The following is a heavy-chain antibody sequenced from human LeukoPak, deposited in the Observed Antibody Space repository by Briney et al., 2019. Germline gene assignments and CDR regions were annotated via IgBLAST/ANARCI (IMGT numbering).Heavy chain of an antibody. CDR1: GYSISSGYY. Sequence: PSETLSLTCAVSGYSISSGYYWGWIRQPPGKGLEWIGSIYHSGSTYYNPSLKSRVTISVDTSKNQFSLKLSSVTAADKAVYYCAGDSASTRWFHWGQGILVTVSS. CDR2: IYHSGST. V-gene: IGHV4-38-2*01. D-gene: IGHD2-2*01. J-gene: IGHJ4*02. CDR3: AGDSASTRWFH.